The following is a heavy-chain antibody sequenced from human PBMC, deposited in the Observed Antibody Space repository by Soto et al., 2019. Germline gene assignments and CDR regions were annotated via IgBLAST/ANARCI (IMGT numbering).Heavy chain of an antibody. J-gene: IGHJ4*02. D-gene: IGHD3-22*01. CDR3: ARVYDSSGYSYGPPDY. CDR1: GYTCTSYG. CDR2: ISAYNGNT. Sequence: ASVKVSCKASGYTCTSYGISWVRQAPGQGLEWMGWISAYNGNTNYAQKLQGRVTMTTDTSTSTAYMELRSLRSDDTAVYYCARVYDSSGYSYGPPDYWGQGTLVTVSS. V-gene: IGHV1-18*04.